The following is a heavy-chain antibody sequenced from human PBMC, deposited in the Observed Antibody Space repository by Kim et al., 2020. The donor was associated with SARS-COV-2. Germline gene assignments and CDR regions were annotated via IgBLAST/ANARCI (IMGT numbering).Heavy chain of an antibody. J-gene: IGHJ3*02. CDR2: ISYDGSNK. CDR1: GFTFSSYA. D-gene: IGHD2-15*01. V-gene: IGHV3-30-3*01. Sequence: GGSLRLSCAASGFTFSSYAMHWVRQAPGKGLEWVAVISYDGSNKYYADSVKGRFTISRDNSKNTLYLQMNSLRAEDTAVYYCARGDELGGSWMPCAFDIWGQGTMVTVSS. CDR3: ARGDELGGSWMPCAFDI.